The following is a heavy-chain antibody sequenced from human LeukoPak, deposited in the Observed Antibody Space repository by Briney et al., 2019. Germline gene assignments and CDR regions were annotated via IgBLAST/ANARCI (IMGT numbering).Heavy chain of an antibody. CDR1: GFTFSSYA. J-gene: IGHJ5*02. CDR3: AREAPNIAAAATYNWFDP. V-gene: IGHV3-30-3*01. CDR2: ISYDGSNK. D-gene: IGHD6-13*01. Sequence: GESLRLSCAASGFTFSSYAMHWVRQAPGKGLEWVAVISYDGSNKYYADSVKGRFTISRDNSKNTLYLQMNSLRAEDTAVYYCAREAPNIAAAATYNWFDPWGQGTLVTVSS.